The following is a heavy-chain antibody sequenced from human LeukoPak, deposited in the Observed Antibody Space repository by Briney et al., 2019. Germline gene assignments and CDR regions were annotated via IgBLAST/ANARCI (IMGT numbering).Heavy chain of an antibody. D-gene: IGHD1-26*01. J-gene: IGHJ1*01. V-gene: IGHV4-30-4*02. CDR2: IYYSGST. Sequence: SETLSLTCTVSGGSISSGDYYWSWIRQPPGKGLEWIGYIYYSGSTYYNPSLKSRVTISVDTSKNQFSLKLSSVTAADTAVYYCARTPLSRFSAVGHWGQGTLVTVSS. CDR1: GGSISSGDYY. CDR3: ARTPLSRFSAVGH.